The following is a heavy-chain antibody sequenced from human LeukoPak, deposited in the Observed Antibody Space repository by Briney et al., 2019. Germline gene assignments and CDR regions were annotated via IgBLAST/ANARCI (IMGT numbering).Heavy chain of an antibody. Sequence: ASVKVSCKASGYTFTSYGISWVRQAPGQGLEWMGWISAYNGNTNYAQKFQGRVTMTRDTSTSTVYMELSSLRSEDTAVYYCARDEHSGYYGMDVWGQGTTVTVSS. J-gene: IGHJ6*02. CDR3: ARDEHSGYYGMDV. D-gene: IGHD3-10*01. CDR1: GYTFTSYG. V-gene: IGHV1-18*01. CDR2: ISAYNGNT.